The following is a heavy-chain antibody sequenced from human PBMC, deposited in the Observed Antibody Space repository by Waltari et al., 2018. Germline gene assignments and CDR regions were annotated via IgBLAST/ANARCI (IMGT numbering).Heavy chain of an antibody. D-gene: IGHD3-22*01. Sequence: QVQLQESGPGLVKPSETLSLTCTVSGGSISSYYWSWIRQPPGKGLVWIGYIYYSGSTNYNPSLKSRVTISVDTSKNQCSLKLSSVTAADTAVYYCARQDRNYYYMDVWGKGTTVTVSS. J-gene: IGHJ6*03. CDR3: ARQDRNYYYMDV. V-gene: IGHV4-59*01. CDR2: IYYSGST. CDR1: GGSISSYY.